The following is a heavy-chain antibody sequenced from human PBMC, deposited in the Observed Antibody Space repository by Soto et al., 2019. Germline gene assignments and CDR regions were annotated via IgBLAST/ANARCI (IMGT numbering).Heavy chain of an antibody. Sequence: PGGSLRLSCAASGFTFSSYGMHWVRQAPGEGLEWVAVIWYDGSNKYYADSVKGRFTISRDNSKNTLYLQMNSLRAEDTAVYYCARGNTAMVTSSFDYWGQGTLVTVSS. V-gene: IGHV3-33*01. D-gene: IGHD5-18*01. CDR2: IWYDGSNK. CDR3: ARGNTAMVTSSFDY. CDR1: GFTFSSYG. J-gene: IGHJ4*02.